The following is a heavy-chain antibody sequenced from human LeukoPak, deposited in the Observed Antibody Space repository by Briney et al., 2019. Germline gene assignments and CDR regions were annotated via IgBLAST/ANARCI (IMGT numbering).Heavy chain of an antibody. D-gene: IGHD3-10*01. CDR3: ARGYGSGSSNYMDV. CDR1: GGSICSYY. CDR2: IYYSGRP. J-gene: IGHJ6*03. V-gene: IGHV4-59*01. Sequence: SETLSLTCTLSGGSICSYYWSWPRQPTGKGLGWIGYIYYSGRPNHNPSLKSRVTISVDPSNNQFSLKLSSVTAADTAVYYCARGYGSGSSNYMDVWGKGTTGTVSS.